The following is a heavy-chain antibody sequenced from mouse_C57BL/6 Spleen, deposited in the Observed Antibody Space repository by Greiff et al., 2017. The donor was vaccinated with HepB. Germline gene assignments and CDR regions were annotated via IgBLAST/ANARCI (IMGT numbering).Heavy chain of an antibody. D-gene: IGHD2-3*01. CDR1: GFTFSSYA. Sequence: EVQGVESGGGLVKPGGSLKLSCAASGFTFSSYAMSWVRQTPEKRLEWVATISDGGSYTYYPDNVKVRFTISRDNAKNNLYLQMSHLKSEDTAMYYCAAGDGYFDYWGQGTTLTVSS. V-gene: IGHV5-4*01. J-gene: IGHJ2*01. CDR3: AAGDGYFDY. CDR2: ISDGGSYT.